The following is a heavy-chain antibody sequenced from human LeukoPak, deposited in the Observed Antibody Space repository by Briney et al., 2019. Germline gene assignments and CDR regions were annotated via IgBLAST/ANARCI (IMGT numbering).Heavy chain of an antibody. CDR2: IRSKAYGGTT. D-gene: IGHD6-13*01. V-gene: IGHV3-49*03. CDR3: ARGGSSSWRIGVSDY. Sequence: GGPLRLSCTASGFTFGDYVMSWFRQAPGKGLECVGFIRSKAYGGTTEYAASVKDRFTISRDDSKRIAYLQMNSLKTEDTAVYYCARGGSSSWRIGVSDYWGQGTLVTVSS. CDR1: GFTFGDYV. J-gene: IGHJ4*02.